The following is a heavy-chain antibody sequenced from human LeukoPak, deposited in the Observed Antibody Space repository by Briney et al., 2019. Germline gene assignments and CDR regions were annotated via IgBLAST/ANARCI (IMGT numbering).Heavy chain of an antibody. CDR2: INPNSGGT. Sequence: ASLRVSCKASGYTFTGYYMHWVRQAPGQGLEWMGWINPNSGGTNYAQKFQGRVTMTRDTSISTAYMELSRLRSDDTAVYYCARGGPGGFDILTGYYWSYLDYGGQGTLVTVSS. J-gene: IGHJ4*02. V-gene: IGHV1-2*02. D-gene: IGHD3-9*01. CDR3: ARGGPGGFDILTGYYWSYLDY. CDR1: GYTFTGYY.